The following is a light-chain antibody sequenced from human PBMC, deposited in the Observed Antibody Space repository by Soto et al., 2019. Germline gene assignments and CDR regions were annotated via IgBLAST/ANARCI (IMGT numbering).Light chain of an antibody. CDR2: GAS. Sequence: IVITQSPATLSVSPGERATLSCRASQSVSSNLAWYQQKPSQAPRLLIYGASTRATGIPARFSGSGSGTEFTLTISSLQSEDFAVYYCQQYNNWPRTFGQGTKVDIK. CDR3: QQYNNWPRT. CDR1: QSVSSN. V-gene: IGKV3-15*01. J-gene: IGKJ1*01.